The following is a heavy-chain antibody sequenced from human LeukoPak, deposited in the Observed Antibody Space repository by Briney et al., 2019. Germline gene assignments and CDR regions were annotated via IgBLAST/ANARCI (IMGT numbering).Heavy chain of an antibody. CDR1: GGTFGSYA. Sequence: SVKVSCKASGGTFGSYAISWVRQAPGQGLEWMGGIIPIFGTANYAQKFQGRVTITTDESTSTAYMELSSLRSEDTAVYYCAQPRDSTVPNAFDIWGQGTMVTVSS. J-gene: IGHJ3*02. D-gene: IGHD2-2*01. CDR2: IIPIFGTA. V-gene: IGHV1-69*05. CDR3: AQPRDSTVPNAFDI.